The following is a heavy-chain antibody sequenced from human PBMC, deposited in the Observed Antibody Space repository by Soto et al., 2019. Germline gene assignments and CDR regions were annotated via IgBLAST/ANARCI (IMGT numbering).Heavy chain of an antibody. CDR2: ISRSSSYI. CDR1: GFTFSSYS. D-gene: IGHD3-3*01. Sequence: GGSLRLSCAASGFTFSSYSMNWVRQAPGKGLEWVSSISRSSSYIYYADSVKGRFTISRDNAKNSLYLQMNSLRAEDTAVYYCAKVSDFWSPNPTSDYWGQGTLVTVSS. V-gene: IGHV3-21*01. J-gene: IGHJ4*02. CDR3: AKVSDFWSPNPTSDY.